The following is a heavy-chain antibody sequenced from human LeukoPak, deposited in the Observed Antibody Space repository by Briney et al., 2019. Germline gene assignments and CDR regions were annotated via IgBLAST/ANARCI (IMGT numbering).Heavy chain of an antibody. Sequence: SGPTLVNPTQTLTLTCTFSGFSLSTSGVGVGWTRQPPGKALEWLALIYWDDDKRYSPSLKSRLTITKDTSKNQVVLTMTNMDPVDTATYYCAHRQFGCSGGSCYSGFDYWGQGTLVTVSS. D-gene: IGHD2-15*01. V-gene: IGHV2-5*02. CDR2: IYWDDDK. J-gene: IGHJ4*02. CDR1: GFSLSTSGVG. CDR3: AHRQFGCSGGSCYSGFDY.